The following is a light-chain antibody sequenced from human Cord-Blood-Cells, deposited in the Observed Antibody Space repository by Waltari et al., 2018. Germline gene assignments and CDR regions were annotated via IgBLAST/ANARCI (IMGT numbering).Light chain of an antibody. CDR3: QYYYSFART. Sequence: VSWITHSPSLLSASTGDRVTLSCRMSQGISSYLAWYQQEPGKAPELLIYAASTLRSGDPSRFIGRGSRTEFSHTITWPQAEDFATYDCQYYYSFARTFGQGTKGEIK. J-gene: IGKJ1*01. CDR1: QGISSY. V-gene: IGKV1D-8*03. CDR2: AAS.